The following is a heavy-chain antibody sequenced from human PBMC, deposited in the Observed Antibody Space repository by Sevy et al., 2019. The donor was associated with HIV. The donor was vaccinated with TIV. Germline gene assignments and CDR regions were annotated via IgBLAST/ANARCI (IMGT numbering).Heavy chain of an antibody. D-gene: IGHD5-12*01. Sequence: GGCLRLSCGASGFTFSSYDMHCVRQAAGKGLEWVSGIGSGGDAYYPGSVKGRFTISRENAKNSLYLQMNSLRARDTAVYYCARTRGHSDYGMDVWGQGTSVTVSS. CDR3: ARTRGHSDYGMDV. CDR2: IGSGGDA. CDR1: GFTFSSYD. V-gene: IGHV3-13*01. J-gene: IGHJ6*02.